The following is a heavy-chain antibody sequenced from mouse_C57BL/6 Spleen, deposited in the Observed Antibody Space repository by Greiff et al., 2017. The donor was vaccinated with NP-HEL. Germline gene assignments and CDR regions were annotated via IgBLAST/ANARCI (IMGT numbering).Heavy chain of an antibody. CDR3: ARCGSNHSYYFDY. CDR2: IYPGDGDT. V-gene: IGHV1-80*01. J-gene: IGHJ2*01. CDR1: GYAFSSYW. Sequence: VQLQQSGAELVKPGASVKISCKASGYAFSSYWMNWVKQRPGKGLEWIGQIYPGDGDTNYNGKFKGKATLTADKSSSTAYMQLSSLTSEDSAVYCWARCGSNHSYYFDYWGQGTTLTVSS. D-gene: IGHD2-5*01.